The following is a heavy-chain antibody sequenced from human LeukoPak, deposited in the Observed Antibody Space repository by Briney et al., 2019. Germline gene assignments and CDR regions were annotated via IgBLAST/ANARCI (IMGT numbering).Heavy chain of an antibody. CDR1: GFTFSNYA. V-gene: IGHV3-30*02. D-gene: IGHD3-22*01. J-gene: IGHJ4*02. CDR2: IRYGGSNK. CDR3: ARGGSAAHSSYDSSGYYFDY. Sequence: PGGSLRLSCAASGFTFSNYAMHWVRQAPGKGLEWVAFIRYGGSNKYYTDSVKGRFTISRDSSKNMLYLQMNSLRAEDTAVYYCARGGSAAHSSYDSSGYYFDYWGQGTLVTVSS.